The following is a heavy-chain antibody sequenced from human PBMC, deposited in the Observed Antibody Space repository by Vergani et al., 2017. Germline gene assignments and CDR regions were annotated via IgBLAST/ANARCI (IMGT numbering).Heavy chain of an antibody. D-gene: IGHD4-17*01. J-gene: IGHJ4*02. CDR2: IYTSGST. CDR3: ACTPRNYGYDDDY. Sequence: QVQRQESGPGLVKPSQTLSLTCTVSGGSISSGSYYWSWIRQPAGKGLEWIGRIYTSGSTNYNPSLKSRVTISVDTSKNQFSLKLSSVTAADTAVYYCACTPRNYGYDDDYWGQGTLVTVSS. V-gene: IGHV4-61*02. CDR1: GGSISSGSYY.